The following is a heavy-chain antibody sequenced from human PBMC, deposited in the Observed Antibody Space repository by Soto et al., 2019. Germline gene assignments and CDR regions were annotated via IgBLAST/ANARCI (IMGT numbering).Heavy chain of an antibody. CDR2: IWYDGSKI. D-gene: IGHD6-13*01. CDR3: ARPLEQHQLGFGMDV. J-gene: IGHJ6*01. Sequence: GGSLRLSCAASGFTFSTYGMHWVRHAPGKGLEWVAVIWYDGSKIYYADSVKGRFTISRDNSKSTLYLQMNSLRAEDTAVYYCARPLEQHQLGFGMDVWGQGSPVTVSS. V-gene: IGHV3-33*01. CDR1: GFTFSTYG.